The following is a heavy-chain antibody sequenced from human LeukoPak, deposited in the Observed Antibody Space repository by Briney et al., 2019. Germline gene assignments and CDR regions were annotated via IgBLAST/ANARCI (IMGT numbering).Heavy chain of an antibody. CDR3: AARDNGNDLLSYHAMDV. CDR1: GGTFSSYA. Sequence: SVKVSCKASGGTFSSYAISWVRQAPGQGLEWMGGTIPIFGTANYAQKFQGRVTITADKSTSTAYMELSSLRPEDTALYYCAARDNGNDLLSYHAMDVWGNGTTVTVSS. J-gene: IGHJ6*04. CDR2: TIPIFGTA. D-gene: IGHD1-1*01. V-gene: IGHV1-69*06.